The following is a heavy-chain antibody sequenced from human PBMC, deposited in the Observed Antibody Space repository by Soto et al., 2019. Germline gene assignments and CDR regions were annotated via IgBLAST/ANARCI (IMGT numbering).Heavy chain of an antibody. Sequence: EVQLLESGGGLVQPGGSPRLSCAASGFTFSSYAMSWVRQAPGKGLEWVSAISGSGGSTYYADSVKGRFTISRDNSKNTLYLQMNSLRAEDTAVYYCAKGGGYSSGWQLRYFDYWGQGTLVTVSS. CDR2: ISGSGGST. CDR1: GFTFSSYA. J-gene: IGHJ4*02. D-gene: IGHD6-19*01. V-gene: IGHV3-23*01. CDR3: AKGGGYSSGWQLRYFDY.